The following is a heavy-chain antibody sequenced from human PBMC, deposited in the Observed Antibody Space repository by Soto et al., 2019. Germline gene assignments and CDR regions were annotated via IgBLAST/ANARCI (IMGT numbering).Heavy chain of an antibody. CDR1: GGSISSSSYY. J-gene: IGHJ2*01. CDR3: ARHYYESSGYYYWYFDL. V-gene: IGHV4-39*01. CDR2: IYYSGST. Sequence: TCTVSGGSISSSSYYWGWIRQPPGKGLEWIGSIYYSGSTYYNPSLKSRVTISVDTSKNQFSLKLSSVTAADTAVYYCARHYYESSGYYYWYFDLWGRGTLVT. D-gene: IGHD3-22*01.